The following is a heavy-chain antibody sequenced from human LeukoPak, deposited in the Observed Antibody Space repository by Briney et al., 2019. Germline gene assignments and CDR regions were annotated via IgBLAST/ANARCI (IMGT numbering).Heavy chain of an antibody. CDR2: IIPIFSTA. V-gene: IGHV1-69*05. J-gene: IGHJ3*02. Sequence: SVKVSCKASGGTFSSYAISWVRQAPGQGLGWMGGIIPIFSTANYAQKFQGRVTITTDESTSTAYMELSSLRSEDTAVYYCASLRGDYCTNGVCPPEEAFDIWGQGTMVTVSS. D-gene: IGHD2-8*01. CDR3: ASLRGDYCTNGVCPPEEAFDI. CDR1: GGTFSSYA.